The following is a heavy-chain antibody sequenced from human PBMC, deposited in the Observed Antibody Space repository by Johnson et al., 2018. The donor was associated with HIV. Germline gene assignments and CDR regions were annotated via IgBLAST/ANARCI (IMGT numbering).Heavy chain of an antibody. Sequence: QVQLVESGAGVVQPGRSLRLSCAASRFTFSTYAMHWVRQAPGMGLEWVADISYDGRNKYYADSVKGRFTTSRDNSKSTLYLQMNSLRAEDTAVYYCARAPKGGDYGEGAFDIWGQGTMVTVSS. CDR3: ARAPKGGDYGEGAFDI. CDR2: ISYDGRNK. J-gene: IGHJ3*02. CDR1: RFTFSTYA. V-gene: IGHV3-30*14. D-gene: IGHD4-17*01.